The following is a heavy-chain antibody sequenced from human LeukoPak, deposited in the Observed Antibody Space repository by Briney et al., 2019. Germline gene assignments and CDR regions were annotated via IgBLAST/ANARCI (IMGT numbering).Heavy chain of an antibody. CDR2: IYYSGST. CDR3: ARAIAAASNWFDP. Sequence: SETLSPTCTVSGGSISSGDYYWSWIRQPPGKGLEWIGYIYYSGSTYYNPSLKSRVTISVDTSKNQFSLKLSSVTAADTAVYYCARAIAAASNWFDPWGQGTLVTVSS. V-gene: IGHV4-30-4*01. D-gene: IGHD6-13*01. CDR1: GGSISSGDYY. J-gene: IGHJ5*02.